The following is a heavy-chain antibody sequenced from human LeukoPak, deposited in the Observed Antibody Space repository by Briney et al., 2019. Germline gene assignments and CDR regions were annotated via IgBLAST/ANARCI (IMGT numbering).Heavy chain of an antibody. Sequence: GGSLRLSCAAPGFTFSSYAMHWVRQAPGKGLEWVAVISYDGSNKYYADSVKGRFTISRDNSKNTLYLQMNSLRAEDTAVYYCARGSSGWYFDYWGQGTLVTVSS. J-gene: IGHJ4*02. V-gene: IGHV3-30*04. CDR2: ISYDGSNK. CDR3: ARGSSGWYFDY. CDR1: GFTFSSYA. D-gene: IGHD6-19*01.